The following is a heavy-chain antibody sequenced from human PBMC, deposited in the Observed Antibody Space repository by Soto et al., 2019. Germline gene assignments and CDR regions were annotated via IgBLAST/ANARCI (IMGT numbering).Heavy chain of an antibody. J-gene: IGHJ4*02. D-gene: IGHD3-9*01. V-gene: IGHV4-31*03. CDR1: GGSISSGVYY. CDR2: IYYSGNT. CDR3: ASVPTGYLYFDY. Sequence: SETLSLTCTVSGGSISSGVYYWSWIRQHPGKGLEWIGYIYYSGNTFYDPSLQSRISMSVDTSRNQFSLKLSSVTAADTAVYYCASVPTGYLYFDYWGQGTLVTVSS.